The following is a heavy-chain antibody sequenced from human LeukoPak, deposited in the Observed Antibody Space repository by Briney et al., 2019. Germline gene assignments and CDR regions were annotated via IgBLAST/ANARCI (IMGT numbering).Heavy chain of an antibody. D-gene: IGHD1-26*01. CDR3: ARGGGSYSEAFDI. CDR1: GGSISSYY. CDR2: IYYSGST. V-gene: IGHV4-59*01. J-gene: IGHJ3*02. Sequence: PSETLSLTCTVSGGSISSYYWSWLRQPPGKGLEWIGYIYYSGSTSYNPSLKSRVTISVDTSKNQFSLKLSSVTAADTAVYYCARGGGSYSEAFDIWGQGTMVTVSS.